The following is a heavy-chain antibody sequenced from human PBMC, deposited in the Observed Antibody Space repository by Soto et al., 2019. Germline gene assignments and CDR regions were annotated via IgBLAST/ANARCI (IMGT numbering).Heavy chain of an antibody. CDR1: GGSISGYY. V-gene: IGHV4-59*01. D-gene: IGHD2-15*01. J-gene: IGHJ4*02. Sequence: SETLSLTCTVSGGSISGYYWSWIRQPPGKGLEWIGYIYSSASTNYNPSLMNRVTISEDTSKNQFSLELTSVTAADTAVYYCASATGGGSRQVGYWEQGTLVAVSS. CDR2: IYSSAST. CDR3: ASATGGGSRQVGY.